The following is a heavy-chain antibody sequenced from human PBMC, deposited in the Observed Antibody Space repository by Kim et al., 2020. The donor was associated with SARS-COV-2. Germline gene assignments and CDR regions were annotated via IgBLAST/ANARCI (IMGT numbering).Heavy chain of an antibody. J-gene: IGHJ4*02. CDR3: ARASEPLWELLHYFDY. D-gene: IGHD1-26*01. Sequence: GGSLRLSCAASGFTFSSYGMHWVRQAPGKGLEWVAVIWYDGSNKYYADSVKGRFTISRDNSKNTLYLQMNSLRAEDTAVYYCARASEPLWELLHYFDYWGQGTLVTVSS. V-gene: IGHV3-33*01. CDR2: IWYDGSNK. CDR1: GFTFSSYG.